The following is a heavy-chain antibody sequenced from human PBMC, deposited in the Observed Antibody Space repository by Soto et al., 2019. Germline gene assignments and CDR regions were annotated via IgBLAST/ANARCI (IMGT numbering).Heavy chain of an antibody. Sequence: PSETLSLTCTVSGGSISSSSYYWGWIRQPPGKGLEWIGSIYYSGSTYYNPSLKSRVTISVDTSKNQFSLKLSSVTAADTAVYYCATPLMITFGGVIGLFDYWGQGTLVTVS. CDR1: GGSISSSSYY. CDR3: ATPLMITFGGVIGLFDY. J-gene: IGHJ4*02. CDR2: IYYSGST. V-gene: IGHV4-39*01. D-gene: IGHD3-16*02.